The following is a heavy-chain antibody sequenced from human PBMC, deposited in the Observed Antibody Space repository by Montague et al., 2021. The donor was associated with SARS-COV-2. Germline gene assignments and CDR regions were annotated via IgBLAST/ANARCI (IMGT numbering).Heavy chain of an antibody. J-gene: IGHJ4*02. CDR3: ATDRRPDSVGSGSLDN. V-gene: IGHV3-48*03. CDR1: GFSFSSYE. Sequence: SLRLSCAASGFSFSSYEMNWVRQAPGKGLEWLSYISSRGDHIYYTDSVKGRFTVSRDNAGSSLFLQIDSLRVEDTAVYYCATDRRPDSVGSGSLDNWGQGTLVTVSS. D-gene: IGHD3-10*01. CDR2: ISSRGDHI.